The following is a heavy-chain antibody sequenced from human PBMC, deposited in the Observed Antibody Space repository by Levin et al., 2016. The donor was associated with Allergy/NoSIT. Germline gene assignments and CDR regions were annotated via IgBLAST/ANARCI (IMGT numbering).Heavy chain of an antibody. V-gene: IGHV4-34*01. CDR3: ARVGTTTSDY. D-gene: IGHD1/OR15-1a*01. CDR1: GGSLSGFY. CDR2: VNHSGDT. J-gene: IGHJ4*02. Sequence: SETLSLTCVISGGSLSGFYWSWIRQLPGMGLEWLGEVNHSGDTKYNSSLRSRLTISVDTSRDQFSLRLTSMTAADTAVYYCARVGTTTSDYWGQGTLVTVSS.